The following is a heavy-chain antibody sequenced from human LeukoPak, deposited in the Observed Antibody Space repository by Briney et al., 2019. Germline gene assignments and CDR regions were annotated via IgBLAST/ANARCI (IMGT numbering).Heavy chain of an antibody. CDR3: ASGDRSGWYFIY. CDR1: GYTFTDYY. D-gene: IGHD6-19*01. Sequence: GASVKVSCKASGYTFTDYYMHWVRQAPGQGLEWMGWINPNSGDTDSAQKFQGRVTLTRDTSISTAYMDLTSLSSDDTAVYFCASGDRSGWYFIYWGQGTLITVSS. CDR2: INPNSGDT. V-gene: IGHV1-2*02. J-gene: IGHJ4*02.